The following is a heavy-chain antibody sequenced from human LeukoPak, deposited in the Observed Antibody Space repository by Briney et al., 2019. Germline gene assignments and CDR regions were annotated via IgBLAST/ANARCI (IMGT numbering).Heavy chain of an antibody. CDR2: INPNSGGT. V-gene: IGHV1-2*02. J-gene: IGHJ6*02. CDR1: GFTFTGYC. D-gene: IGHD3-9*01. CDR3: ARSGYYDILTGYDYYYYYGMDV. Sequence: GASVKVSCKASGFTFTGYCMHWVRQAPGQGLEWMGWINPNSGGTNYPQKFQGRGTMTREKCIITAYKELCRLRSDDTAVYYCARSGYYDILTGYDYYYYYGMDVWGQGTKVIVSS.